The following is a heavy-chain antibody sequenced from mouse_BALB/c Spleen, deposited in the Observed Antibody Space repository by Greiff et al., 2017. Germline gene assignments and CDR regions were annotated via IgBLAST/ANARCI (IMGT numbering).Heavy chain of an antibody. CDR3: ARSYYGSYYAMDY. CDR1: GFTFSDYY. CDR2: ISDGGSYT. J-gene: IGHJ4*01. Sequence: EVQLVESGGGLVKPGGSLKLSCAASGFTFSDYYMYWVRQTPEKRLEWVATISDGGSYTYYPDSVKGRFTISRDNAKNNLYLQMSSLKSEDTAMYYCARSYYGSYYAMDYWGQGTSVTVSS. D-gene: IGHD1-2*01. V-gene: IGHV5-4*02.